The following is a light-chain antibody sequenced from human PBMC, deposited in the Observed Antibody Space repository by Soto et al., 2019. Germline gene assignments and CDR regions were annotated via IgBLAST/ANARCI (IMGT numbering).Light chain of an antibody. CDR3: QQYNNWPPWT. CDR2: GAY. J-gene: IGKJ1*01. Sequence: EIVLTQSPGTLSLSPGDSATLSCRASQSVSSDYLTWYQQKPGQAPRLLIYGAYTRATGIPARFSGSGSGTEFTLTISSLQSEDFAVYYCQQYNNWPPWTCGQGTKVDIK. V-gene: IGKV3-15*01. CDR1: QSVSSD.